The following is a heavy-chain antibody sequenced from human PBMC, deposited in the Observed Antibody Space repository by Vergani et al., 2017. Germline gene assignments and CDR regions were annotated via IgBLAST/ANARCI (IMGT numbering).Heavy chain of an antibody. CDR2: IRYDGGKT. J-gene: IGHJ4*02. D-gene: IGHD2-21*02. CDR3: AKMGSVVVTEVAYYFDY. V-gene: IGHV3-30*02. CDR1: GFSFRSNG. Sequence: VQLLESGGDLVQPGGSLRLACAASGFSFRSNGMHWVRQAPGKGLEWVAFIRYDGGKTYYVDSVKGRFTISRDNSKNTVFLQMNRLRAEDTAVYYCAKMGSVVVTEVAYYFDYWGQGTLVTVSS.